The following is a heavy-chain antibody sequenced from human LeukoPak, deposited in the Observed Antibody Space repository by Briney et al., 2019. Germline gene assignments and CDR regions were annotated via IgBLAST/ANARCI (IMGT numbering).Heavy chain of an antibody. Sequence: SQTLSLTCTVSGGSISSGSYYWTWIRQPAGKGLEWIGRIYTSGSTNYNPSLKSRVTISVDTSKNQFSLKLSSVTAADTAVYYCARGGARRTRPFDYWGQGTLVTVSS. V-gene: IGHV4-61*02. CDR1: GGSISSGSYY. J-gene: IGHJ4*02. D-gene: IGHD3-10*01. CDR2: IYTSGST. CDR3: ARGGARRTRPFDY.